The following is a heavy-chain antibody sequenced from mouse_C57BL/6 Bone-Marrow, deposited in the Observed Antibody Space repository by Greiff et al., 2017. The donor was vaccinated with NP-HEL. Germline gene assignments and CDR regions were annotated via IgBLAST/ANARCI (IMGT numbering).Heavy chain of an antibody. CDR1: GFNIKDDY. CDR3: TTWGGYAMDY. Sequence: EVKLMESGAELVRPGASVKLSCTASGFNIKDDYMHWVKQRPEQGLEWVGWIDPENGDTEYASKFQGKATITADTSSNTAYLQLSSLTSEDTAVYYCTTWGGYAMDYWGQGTSVTVSS. V-gene: IGHV14-4*01. CDR2: IDPENGDT. J-gene: IGHJ4*01.